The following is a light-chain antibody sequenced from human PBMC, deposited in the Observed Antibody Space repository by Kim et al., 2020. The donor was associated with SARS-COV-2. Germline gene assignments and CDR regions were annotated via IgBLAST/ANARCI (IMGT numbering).Light chain of an antibody. J-gene: IGKJ4*01. Sequence: EMVMTQSPATLSVSPGETATVSCRASQSVRTYLAWYQLKPGQAPRLLIYGASSRATGIPTRFSGSGSGTEFTLTISSLQSEDFAVYYCQQYDNWHPLTFGGGTKV. CDR3: QQYDNWHPLT. CDR1: QSVRTY. CDR2: GAS. V-gene: IGKV3-15*01.